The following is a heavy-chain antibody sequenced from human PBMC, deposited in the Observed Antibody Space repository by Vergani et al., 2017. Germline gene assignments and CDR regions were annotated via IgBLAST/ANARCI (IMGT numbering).Heavy chain of an antibody. D-gene: IGHD3-22*01. J-gene: IGHJ6*02. Sequence: QVQLVQSGAEVKQPGASVKVSCKASGYTFTSYGISWVRQAPGKGLEWMGWISAYNGNTNYAQTLQGRVTMTTDTSTSTAYMELRILRSDDTAVYYCASVSGRVVVGGYYYCMDVWGQGTTVTVSS. V-gene: IGHV1-18*01. CDR1: GYTFTSYG. CDR3: ASVSGRVVVGGYYYCMDV. CDR2: ISAYNGNT.